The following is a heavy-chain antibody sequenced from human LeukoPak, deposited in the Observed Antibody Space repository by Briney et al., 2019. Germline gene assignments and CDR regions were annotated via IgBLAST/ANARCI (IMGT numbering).Heavy chain of an antibody. V-gene: IGHV1-69*13. Sequence: SVKVSCKASGGTFSSYAISWVRQAPGQGLEWMGGIIPIFGTANYAQKFQGRVIITADASRDTAYMELTSLRSEDTAIYYCVTEGYCTSDNCYVHWGQGTLVTVSS. J-gene: IGHJ5*02. CDR1: GGTFSSYA. D-gene: IGHD2-8*02. CDR2: IIPIFGTA. CDR3: VTEGYCTSDNCYVH.